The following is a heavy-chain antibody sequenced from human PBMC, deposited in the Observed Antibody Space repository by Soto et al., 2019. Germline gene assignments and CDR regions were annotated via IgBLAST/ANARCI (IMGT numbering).Heavy chain of an antibody. J-gene: IGHJ6*02. CDR1: GYTFTSYG. CDR3: ARGIVVAGWSDYYYCYVMDV. Sequence: ASVQVSCKATGYTFTSYGISWVRQAPGQGLEGMGWISAYNGNTNYAQKLQGRVTMTTDTSTSTAYMELRSLSSDDTAVYYCARGIVVAGWSDYYYCYVMDVWGQGTAGTVSS. D-gene: IGHD6-19*01. CDR2: ISAYNGNT. V-gene: IGHV1-18*01.